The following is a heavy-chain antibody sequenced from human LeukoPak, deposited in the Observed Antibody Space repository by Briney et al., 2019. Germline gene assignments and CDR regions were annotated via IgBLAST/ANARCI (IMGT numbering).Heavy chain of an antibody. J-gene: IGHJ4*02. Sequence: PGGSLRLSCAASGFTFSSYWMHWVRQAPGKGLVWVSRINSDGSSTSYADSVKGRFTISRDNAKNTLYVQMNSLSAEDTAVYYCARGRAGNYFDYWGQGTLVTVSS. CDR3: ARGRAGNYFDY. D-gene: IGHD6-19*01. CDR1: GFTFSSYW. V-gene: IGHV3-74*01. CDR2: INSDGSST.